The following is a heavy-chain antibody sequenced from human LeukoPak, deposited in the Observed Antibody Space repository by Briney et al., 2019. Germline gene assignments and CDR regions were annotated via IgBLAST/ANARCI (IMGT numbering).Heavy chain of an antibody. CDR2: IWYDGSNK. V-gene: IGHV3-33*01. Sequence: GGSLRLSCVGSGFTFSSHGMHWVRQAPGKGLEWVAVIWYDGSNKYYADSVKGRFTISRDDSKNTLYLQMNSLRAEDTAVYYCARDTQHSMDVWGQGTTVTVSS. CDR3: ARDTQHSMDV. CDR1: GFTFSSHG. D-gene: IGHD5-18*01. J-gene: IGHJ6*02.